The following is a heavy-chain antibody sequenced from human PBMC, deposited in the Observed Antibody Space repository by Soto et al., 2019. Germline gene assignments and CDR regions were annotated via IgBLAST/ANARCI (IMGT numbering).Heavy chain of an antibody. CDR3: ASSSGSGYRAFDY. J-gene: IGHJ4*02. CDR1: GDTFNFYS. CDR2: VNPIVSMS. Sequence: QVQLVQSGAEVKRPGSSVKVSCKASGDTFNFYSINWVRQAPGLGLEWMGRVNPIVSMSNYAQKFQGRVMMTADKSTSTAYMELSSLRSEDTAIYYCASSSGSGYRAFDYWGQGALVTVSS. V-gene: IGHV1-69*02. D-gene: IGHD3-10*01.